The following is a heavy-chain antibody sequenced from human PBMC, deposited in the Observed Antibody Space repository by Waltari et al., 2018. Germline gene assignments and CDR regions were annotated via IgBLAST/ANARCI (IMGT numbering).Heavy chain of an antibody. J-gene: IGHJ4*02. D-gene: IGHD6-19*01. Sequence: LQLQESGPGLVQPSDTLSLTCTVSGRPLSSSSSYCGWLRQPPGNGLEWIGSIYYSGSTYYNPSLKSRVTISVDTSKNQFSLKLSSVTAADTAVYYCARLDLGSSGWSKQGYYFDYWGQGTLVTVSS. CDR2: IYYSGST. V-gene: IGHV4-39*01. CDR3: ARLDLGSSGWSKQGYYFDY. CDR1: GRPLSSSSSY.